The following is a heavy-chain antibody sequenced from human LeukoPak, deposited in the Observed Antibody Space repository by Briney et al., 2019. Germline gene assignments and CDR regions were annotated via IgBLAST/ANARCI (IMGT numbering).Heavy chain of an antibody. V-gene: IGHV3-15*01. CDR2: IKSKTDGGTT. J-gene: IGHJ4*02. D-gene: IGHD3-3*01. CDR3: TTDPTPRFTIFLD. CDR1: GFTVSSNY. Sequence: GGSLRLSCAASGFTVSSNYMTWVRQAPGKGLECVGRIKSKTDGGTTDYAAPVKGRFTISRDDSKNTLYLQMNSLKTEDTAVYYCTTDPTPRFTIFLDWGQGTLVTVSS.